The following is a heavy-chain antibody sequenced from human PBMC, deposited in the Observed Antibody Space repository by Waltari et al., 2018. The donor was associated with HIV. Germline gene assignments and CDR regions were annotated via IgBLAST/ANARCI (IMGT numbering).Heavy chain of an antibody. J-gene: IGHJ6*02. CDR2: ISWNSGSI. V-gene: IGHV3-9*01. Sequence: EVQLVESGGGLVQPGRSLRLSCAASGFTFDDYAMHWVRQAPGKGLEWVSGISWNSGSIGYADSVKGRFTISRDNAKNSLYLQMNSLRAEDTALYYCAKDIRSRSGCLDPAPCYYYYGMDVWGQGTTVTVSS. D-gene: IGHD6-19*01. CDR3: AKDIRSRSGCLDPAPCYYYYGMDV. CDR1: GFTFDDYA.